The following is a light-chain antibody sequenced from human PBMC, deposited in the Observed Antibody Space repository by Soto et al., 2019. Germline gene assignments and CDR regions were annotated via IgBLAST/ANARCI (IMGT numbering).Light chain of an antibody. CDR2: DVS. CDR1: SSDVGVYNY. J-gene: IGLJ1*01. CDR3: SSYTSSSTPYV. Sequence: QSALTHLVSVSVYLAQSTAMSYTRTSSDVGVYNYVSWYQQHPGTVLKLKSYDVSNRPSGVSNRFSGSKSGNTASLTISGLQAEDDADYYCSSYTSSSTPYVFGTGTKVTVL. V-gene: IGLV2-14*01.